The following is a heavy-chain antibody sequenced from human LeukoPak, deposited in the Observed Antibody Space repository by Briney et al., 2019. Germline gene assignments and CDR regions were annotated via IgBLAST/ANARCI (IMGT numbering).Heavy chain of an antibody. CDR2: INPNSGGT. D-gene: IGHD6-6*01. V-gene: IGHV1-2*06. Sequence: ASVKVSCKASGYTFTGYYMHWVRQAPGQGLEWLGRINPNSGGTNYAQKFRGRVTMTRDTSISTAYMELRSLRSDDTAVYYCARDRGIAARDFDYWGQGTLVTVSS. CDR1: GYTFTGYY. J-gene: IGHJ4*02. CDR3: ARDRGIAARDFDY.